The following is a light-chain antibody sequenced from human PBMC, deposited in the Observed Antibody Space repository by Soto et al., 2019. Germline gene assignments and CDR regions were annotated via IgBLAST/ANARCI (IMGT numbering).Light chain of an antibody. V-gene: IGLV2-14*01. J-gene: IGLJ2*01. CDR1: GSDVGGYNY. CDR2: DVS. CDR3: GSYTSSSTLVV. Sequence: QSALTQPASVSGSPGQSITISCTGTGSDVGGYNYVSWYQQHPGKAPKLMIYDVSHRPSGVSNRFSGSKSGNTASLTISGIQADDEADYYCGSYTSSSTLVVFGGGTKLTVL.